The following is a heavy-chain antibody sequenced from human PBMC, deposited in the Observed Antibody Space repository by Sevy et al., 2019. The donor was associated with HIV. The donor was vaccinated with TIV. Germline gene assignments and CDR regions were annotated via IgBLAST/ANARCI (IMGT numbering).Heavy chain of an antibody. V-gene: IGHV1-46*01. CDR3: ARDGGFVDTAMDDAFDI. Sequence: ASVKVSCKASGYTFTSYYMHWVRQAPGQGLAWMGIINPSGGSTSYAQKFQGRVTMTRDTSTSTVYMELSSLRSEDTAVYYCARDGGFVDTAMDDAFDIWGQGTMVTVSS. J-gene: IGHJ3*02. CDR1: GYTFTSYY. D-gene: IGHD5-18*01. CDR2: INPSGGST.